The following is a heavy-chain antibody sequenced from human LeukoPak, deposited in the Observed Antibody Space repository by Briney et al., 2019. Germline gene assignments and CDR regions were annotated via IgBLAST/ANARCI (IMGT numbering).Heavy chain of an antibody. D-gene: IGHD3-10*01. CDR2: INPSGGST. Sequence: ASVKVSCKASGYTFTSYYMHWVRQAPGQGLEWMGIINPSGGSTSYAQKFQGRVTMTRDMSTSTDYMELSSLRSEGTAVYYCARDSSVEDTAWWFDPWGQGTLVTVSS. J-gene: IGHJ5*02. CDR1: GYTFTSYY. V-gene: IGHV1-46*01. CDR3: ARDSSVEDTAWWFDP.